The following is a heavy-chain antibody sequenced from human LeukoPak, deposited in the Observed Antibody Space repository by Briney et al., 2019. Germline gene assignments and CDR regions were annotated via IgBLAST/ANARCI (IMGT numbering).Heavy chain of an antibody. Sequence: GESLRLSCAASGFTVNRDYMSWVRQSPGKGLEWVSVVYTDGRTFYADSVKGRFTISRDDSKNTVFLHMDSLRAEDTAIYFCTRGSPTVSAGYNWGRGTVVTVSS. CDR1: GFTVNRDY. J-gene: IGHJ4*02. D-gene: IGHD1-1*01. CDR2: VYTDGRT. V-gene: IGHV3-53*01. CDR3: TRGSPTVSAGYN.